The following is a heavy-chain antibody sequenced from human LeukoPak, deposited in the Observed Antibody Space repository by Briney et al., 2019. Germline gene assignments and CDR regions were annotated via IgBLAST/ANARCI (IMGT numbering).Heavy chain of an antibody. CDR1: GGSISSGDYY. J-gene: IGHJ4*02. CDR2: TYYSGST. CDR3: ARASRYCSGGSCYYFDY. D-gene: IGHD2-15*01. V-gene: IGHV4-30-4*01. Sequence: SETLSLTCTVSGGSISSGDYYWSWIRQPPGKGLEWIGYTYYSGSTYYNPSLKSRVTISVDTSKNQFSLKLSSVTAADTAVYYCARASRYCSGGSCYYFDYWGQGTLVTVSS.